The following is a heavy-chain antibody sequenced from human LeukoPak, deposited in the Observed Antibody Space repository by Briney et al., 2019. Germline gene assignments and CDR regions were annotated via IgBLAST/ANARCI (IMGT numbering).Heavy chain of an antibody. CDR1: GYTFTSYY. CDR2: INPSGGST. V-gene: IGHV1-46*01. J-gene: IGHJ4*02. D-gene: IGHD3-22*01. Sequence: ASVKVSCKASGYTFTSYYMHWVRQAPGQGLEWMGIINPSGGSTGYAQKFQGRVTMTRDTSTSTVYMELSSLRSEDTAVYYCARAPLSSGYYYFLFDYWGQGTLVTVSS. CDR3: ARAPLSSGYYYFLFDY.